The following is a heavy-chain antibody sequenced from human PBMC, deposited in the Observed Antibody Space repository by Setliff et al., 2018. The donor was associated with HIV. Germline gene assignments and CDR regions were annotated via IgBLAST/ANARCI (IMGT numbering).Heavy chain of an antibody. CDR1: GGSISSSSYY. Sequence: PSETLSLTCTVSGGSISSSSYYWGWIRQPPGKGLEWIGSIYYSGSTYYNPSLKSRVTISVDRSRNQFSLKLSSVTAADTAVYYCARDPSDGYGHFDYWGQGALVTVSS. J-gene: IGHJ4*02. CDR2: IYYSGST. V-gene: IGHV4-39*07. D-gene: IGHD2-2*03. CDR3: ARDPSDGYGHFDY.